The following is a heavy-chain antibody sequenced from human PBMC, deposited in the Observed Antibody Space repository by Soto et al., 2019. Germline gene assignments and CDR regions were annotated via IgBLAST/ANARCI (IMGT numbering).Heavy chain of an antibody. Sequence: GESLKISCKASGYKFSNYWIGWVRQMPGKGLEWMGIIYPGDSDTRYSPSLQGQVTISADKSIDTAYLQWDTLKASDTAMYYCATKGLSLVRGSFDAFDIWGQGTMVTVSS. V-gene: IGHV5-51*01. D-gene: IGHD6-6*01. CDR2: IYPGDSDT. CDR1: GYKFSNYW. J-gene: IGHJ3*02. CDR3: ATKGLSLVRGSFDAFDI.